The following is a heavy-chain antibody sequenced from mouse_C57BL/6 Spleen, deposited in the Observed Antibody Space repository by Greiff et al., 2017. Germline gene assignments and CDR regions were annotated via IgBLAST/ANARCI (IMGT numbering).Heavy chain of an antibody. CDR1: GFSLTSYG. D-gene: IGHD2-5*01. Sequence: VQLQESGPGLVQPSQSLSITCTVSGFSLTSYGVHWVRQSPGKGLEWLGVIWRGGSTDYNAAFISRLSISKDNSKSQVFYKMNSLQAYDTAMYYCARSYSNYGWYFDVWGTGTTVTVSS. V-gene: IGHV2-2*01. J-gene: IGHJ1*03. CDR2: IWRGGST. CDR3: ARSYSNYGWYFDV.